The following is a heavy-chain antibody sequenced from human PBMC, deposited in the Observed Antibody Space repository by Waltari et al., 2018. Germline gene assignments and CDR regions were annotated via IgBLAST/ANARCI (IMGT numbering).Heavy chain of an antibody. CDR3: AREEGYCSGGSCYVYAFDI. V-gene: IGHV1-69*10. CDR1: GGTFSSYA. CDR2: IIPILGIA. Sequence: QVQLVQSGAEVKKPGSSVKVSCKASGGTFSSYAISWVRQAPGPGLEWMGGIIPILGIANYAQKFQGRVTITADKSTSTAYMELSSLRSEDTAVYYCAREEGYCSGGSCYVYAFDIWGQGTMVTVSS. D-gene: IGHD2-15*01. J-gene: IGHJ3*02.